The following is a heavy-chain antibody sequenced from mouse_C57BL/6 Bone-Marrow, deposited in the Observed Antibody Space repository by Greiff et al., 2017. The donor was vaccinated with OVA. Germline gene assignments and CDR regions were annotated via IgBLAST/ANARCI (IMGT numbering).Heavy chain of an antibody. Sequence: EVKLMESGPGLVKPSQSLSLTCSVTGYSITSGYYWNWIRQFPGNKLEWMGYISYDGSNNYNPSLKNRISITRDTSKNQFFLKLNSVTTEDTATYYCARGPPYWYFDVWGTGTTVTVSS. CDR1: GYSITSGYY. V-gene: IGHV3-6*01. CDR3: ARGPPYWYFDV. CDR2: ISYDGSN. J-gene: IGHJ1*03.